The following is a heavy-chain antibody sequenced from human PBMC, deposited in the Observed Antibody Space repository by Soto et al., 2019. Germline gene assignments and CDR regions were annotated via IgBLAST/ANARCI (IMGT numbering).Heavy chain of an antibody. Sequence: GASVKVSCKASGGTFSSYAISWVRQAPGQGLEWMGGIIPIFGTANYAQKFQGRVTITADESTSTAYMELSSLRSEDTAVYYRARTVSAYYYYGMDVWGQGTTVTVSS. J-gene: IGHJ6*02. CDR1: GGTFSSYA. V-gene: IGHV1-69*13. CDR3: ARTVSAYYYYGMDV. D-gene: IGHD3-10*01. CDR2: IIPIFGTA.